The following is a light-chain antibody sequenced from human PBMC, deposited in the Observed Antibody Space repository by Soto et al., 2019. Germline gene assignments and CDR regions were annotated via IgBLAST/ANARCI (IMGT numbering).Light chain of an antibody. CDR2: EVS. J-gene: IGLJ1*01. V-gene: IGLV2-14*01. CDR1: SSDVGGYNY. CDR3: SSYTSSSTSYG. Sequence: QSVLTQPASVSGSPGQSITISFTGTSSDVGGYNYVSWYQQHPGKAPKLMIYEVSNRPSGVSNRFSGSKSGNTASLTISGLQAEAEADYYCSSYTSSSTSYGFGTGTKGTGL.